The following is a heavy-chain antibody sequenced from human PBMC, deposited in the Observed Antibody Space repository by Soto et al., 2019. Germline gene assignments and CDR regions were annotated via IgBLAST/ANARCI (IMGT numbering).Heavy chain of an antibody. CDR1: GGSISSGVYY. V-gene: IGHV4-31*03. Sequence: SETLSLTCTVSGGSISSGVYYWDWIRQHPGKGLEWIGYIYYSGTTYYNPSLKSRVTISVDTSKNQFSLKLSSVTAADTAVYYCAASCVACGGFNYYGMDVWGQGTTVS. CDR3: AASCVACGGFNYYGMDV. J-gene: IGHJ6*02. CDR2: IYYSGTT. D-gene: IGHD2-21*01.